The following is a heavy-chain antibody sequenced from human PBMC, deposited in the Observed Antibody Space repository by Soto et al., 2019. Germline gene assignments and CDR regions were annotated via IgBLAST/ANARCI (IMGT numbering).Heavy chain of an antibody. D-gene: IGHD5-18*01. CDR2: IDPSDSYT. CDR3: ARVRPAPREYSYTIDY. Sequence: PGASLKISCNGSGYSFTRYWISWVRQMPGKGLEWMGRIDPSDSYTNYSPSFQGHVTISADKSISTAYLQWSSLKASDTAMYYCARVRPAPREYSYTIDYWGHGTRVAVYS. J-gene: IGHJ4*01. V-gene: IGHV5-10-1*01. CDR1: GYSFTRYW.